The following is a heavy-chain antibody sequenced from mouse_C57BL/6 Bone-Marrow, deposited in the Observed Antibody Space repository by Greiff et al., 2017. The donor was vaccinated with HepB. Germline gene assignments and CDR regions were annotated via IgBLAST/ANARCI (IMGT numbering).Heavy chain of an antibody. Sequence: VQLQQSGAELAKPGASVKLSCKASGYTFTSYWMHWVKQRPGQGLEWIGYINPSSGYTKYNQKFKSKATLTVDTSSSTAYMQLSSLTSEDSAVYYCARRGWLLRGSYWYFDVWGTGTTVTVSS. J-gene: IGHJ1*03. V-gene: IGHV1-7*01. CDR3: ARRGWLLRGSYWYFDV. D-gene: IGHD2-3*01. CDR1: GYTFTSYW. CDR2: INPSSGYT.